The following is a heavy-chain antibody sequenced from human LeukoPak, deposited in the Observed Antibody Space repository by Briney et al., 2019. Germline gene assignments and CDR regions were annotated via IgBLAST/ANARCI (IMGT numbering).Heavy chain of an antibody. Sequence: PGVALRLSCAASGFTFSRYLMSWVRQAPGTGREVVANIKQDGSARFYGDPVKGRFTVSRSNAKNSLYIQMKSCRAEDTAVYYRGRDREGSRDAFDIWGQGTMVTVSS. CDR1: GFTFSRYL. V-gene: IGHV3-7*01. D-gene: IGHD1-26*01. CDR2: IKQDGSAR. J-gene: IGHJ3*02. CDR3: GRDREGSRDAFDI.